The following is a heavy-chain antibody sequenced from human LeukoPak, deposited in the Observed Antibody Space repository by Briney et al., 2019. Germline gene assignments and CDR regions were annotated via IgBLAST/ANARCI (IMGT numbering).Heavy chain of an antibody. CDR2: IYYSGNT. CDR1: GGSFSGYY. CDR3: ARYHGGYDDY. J-gene: IGHJ4*02. Sequence: SETLSLTCAVYGGSFSGYYWSWIRQPPGKGLEWIGSIYYSGNTYYNPSLKSRVTISVDTSKDQFSLKLTSVTAADTAVYYCARYHGGYDDYWGQGTLVTVSS. V-gene: IGHV4-34*01. D-gene: IGHD5-12*01.